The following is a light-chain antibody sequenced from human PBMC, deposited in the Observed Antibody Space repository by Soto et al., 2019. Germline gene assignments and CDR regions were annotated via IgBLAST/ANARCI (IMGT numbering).Light chain of an antibody. J-gene: IGKJ1*01. CDR3: QQCSSYTWT. CDR2: KAS. V-gene: IGKV1-5*03. CDR1: QSISSW. Sequence: DIQMTQSPSTLSASVGDRVTITCRASQSISSWLAWYQQKPGKAPKLLIYKASSLQSGVPSRFSGSGSGTEFTLTIRSLQPDDFAAYYCQQCSSYTWTFGQGTKVEIK.